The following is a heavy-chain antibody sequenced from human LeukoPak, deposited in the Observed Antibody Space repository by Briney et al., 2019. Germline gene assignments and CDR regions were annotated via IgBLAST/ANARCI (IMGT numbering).Heavy chain of an antibody. CDR3: ARQRDYWMKFDP. CDR1: GFTFSSYE. V-gene: IGHV3-48*03. J-gene: IGHJ5*02. CDR2: ISSSGSTI. Sequence: PGGSLRLSCAASGFTFSSYEMNWVRQAPGKGLEWVSYISSSGSTIYYADSVKGRFTISRDNAKNSLYLQMNSLRAEDTAVYYCARQRDYWMKFDPWGQGTLVAVSS. D-gene: IGHD2/OR15-2a*01.